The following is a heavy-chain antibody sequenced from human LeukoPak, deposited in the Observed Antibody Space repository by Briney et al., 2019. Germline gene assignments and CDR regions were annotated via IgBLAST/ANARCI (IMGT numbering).Heavy chain of an antibody. J-gene: IGHJ6*02. CDR1: GYTFTSYG. CDR3: ARDSSSWNGGLDYYGMDV. CDR2: ISAYNGDT. Sequence: ASVKVSCKASGYTFTSYGISWVRQAPGQGLEWMGWISAYNGDTNYAQKLQGRVTMTTATSTSTAYMELRSLRSDDTAVYYCARDSSSWNGGLDYYGMDVWGQGTTVTVSS. D-gene: IGHD6-13*01. V-gene: IGHV1-18*04.